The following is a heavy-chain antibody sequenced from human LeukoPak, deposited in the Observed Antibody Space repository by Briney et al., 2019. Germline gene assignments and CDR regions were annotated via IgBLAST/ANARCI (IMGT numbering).Heavy chain of an antibody. V-gene: IGHV4-39*01. CDR2: IHYSGST. CDR1: GGSISSSSYY. J-gene: IGHJ4*02. Sequence: TSETLSLTCTVSGGSISSSSYYWGWIRQPPGKGLEWIGSIHYSGSTYYNPSLKSRVSISVDTSNNQFSLKLSSVAAADTAVYYCAEGVDYWGQGTLVTVSS. CDR3: AEGVDY.